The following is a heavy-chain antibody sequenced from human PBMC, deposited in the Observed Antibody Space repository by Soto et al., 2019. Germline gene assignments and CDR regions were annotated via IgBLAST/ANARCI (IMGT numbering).Heavy chain of an antibody. Sequence: QLQLQESGSGLVKPSQTLSLTCAVSGGSISSGGYSCNWIRQPPGKGLEWTGFISHSGSTYYNPSPRSRVSISVDRSKNQFSLKLSSVTAADTAVYYCARGMTTVTTFDYWGQGTLVTVSS. CDR3: ARGMTTVTTFDY. J-gene: IGHJ4*02. CDR1: GGSISSGGYS. V-gene: IGHV4-30-2*01. D-gene: IGHD4-17*01. CDR2: ISHSGST.